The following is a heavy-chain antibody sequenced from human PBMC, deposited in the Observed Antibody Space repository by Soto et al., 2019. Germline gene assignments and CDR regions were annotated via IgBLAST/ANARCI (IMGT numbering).Heavy chain of an antibody. CDR1: GFTFTSSA. CDR3: AARRGTFWGDYYYYGMDV. CDR2: IVVGSGNT. D-gene: IGHD3-16*01. V-gene: IGHV1-58*01. J-gene: IGHJ6*02. Sequence: ASVKVSCKASGFTFTSSAVQWVRQARGQRLEWIGWIVVGSGNTNYAQKFQERVTITRDMSTSTAYMELSSLRSEDTAVYYCAARRGTFWGDYYYYGMDVWGQGTTVTVYS.